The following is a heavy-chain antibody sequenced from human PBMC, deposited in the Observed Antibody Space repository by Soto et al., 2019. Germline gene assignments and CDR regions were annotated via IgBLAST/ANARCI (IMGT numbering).Heavy chain of an antibody. J-gene: IGHJ6*02. CDR3: ARGTTKYYYYGMDV. D-gene: IGHD4-4*01. CDR1: GFTFSSYA. CDR2: ISYDGSTK. V-gene: IGHV3-30-3*01. Sequence: QVQLVESGGGVVQPGRSLRLSCAASGFTFSSYAMYWVRQAPGKGLEWVAVISYDGSTKYYADSVKGRFTISRDNSKNTLYLETNSLRPEDTAVYYCARGTTKYYYYGMDVWGQGTTVTVSS.